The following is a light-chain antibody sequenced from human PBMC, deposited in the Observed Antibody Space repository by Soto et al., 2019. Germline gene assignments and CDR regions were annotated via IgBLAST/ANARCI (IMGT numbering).Light chain of an antibody. J-gene: IGKJ1*01. CDR1: QSVSSY. CDR2: DAS. V-gene: IGKV3-11*01. CDR3: QQRSNWPVT. Sequence: EIVLTQSPGTLSLSPGERATLSCRASQSVSSYLAWYQQKPGQAPRLLIYDASTRATGISARFSGSGSGIDFTLTISSLEPEDFAVYFCQQRSNWPVTFGQGTKVDIK.